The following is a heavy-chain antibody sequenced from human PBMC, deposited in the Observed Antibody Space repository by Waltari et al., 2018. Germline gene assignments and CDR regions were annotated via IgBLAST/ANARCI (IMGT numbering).Heavy chain of an antibody. CDR1: GRPISSYY. J-gene: IGHJ6*02. CDR3: ARTDYGDYGYYYGMDV. Sequence: QVLLQDSGPGLVKPSETLSLTCTVSGRPISSYYWSWIRQPPGKGLEWIGYIYYSGSNNYNPSLKSRVTISVDTSKNQFSLKLSSVTAADTAVYYCARTDYGDYGYYYGMDVWGQGTTVTVSS. CDR2: IYYSGSN. D-gene: IGHD4-17*01. V-gene: IGHV4-59*08.